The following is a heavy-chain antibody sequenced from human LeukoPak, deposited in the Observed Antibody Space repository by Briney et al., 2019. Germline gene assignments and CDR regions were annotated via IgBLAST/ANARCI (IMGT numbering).Heavy chain of an antibody. Sequence: PGGSLRLSCAASGFTFSNAWMSWVRQAPGKGLEWVGRIKSKTDGGTTDYAAPVKGRFTISRDDSKNTLYLRMNSLKTEDTAVYYCTTGDSSGWYPGYWGQGTLVTVSS. V-gene: IGHV3-15*01. D-gene: IGHD6-19*01. CDR1: GFTFSNAW. CDR2: IKSKTDGGTT. CDR3: TTGDSSGWYPGY. J-gene: IGHJ4*02.